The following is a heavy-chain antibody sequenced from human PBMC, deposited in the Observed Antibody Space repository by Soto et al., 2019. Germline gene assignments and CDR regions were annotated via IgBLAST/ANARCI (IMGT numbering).Heavy chain of an antibody. CDR3: AREVDSKKYERRNWFDP. V-gene: IGHV4-59*01. J-gene: IGHJ5*02. CDR2: IYYSGST. CDR1: GGSISSYY. Sequence: LSLTCTVSGGSISSYYWSWIRQPPGKGLDWIGYIYYSGSTNYNPSLKSRVTISVDTSKNQFSLKLSSVTAADTAVYYCAREVDSKKYERRNWFDPWGQRTLVAVYS. D-gene: IGHD2-15*01.